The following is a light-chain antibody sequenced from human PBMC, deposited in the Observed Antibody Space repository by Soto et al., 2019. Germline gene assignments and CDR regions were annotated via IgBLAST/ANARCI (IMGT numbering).Light chain of an antibody. Sequence: EIVMTHSPATLSVSPGDRATLSCRASQTVRDNLAWYQQKPGQAPRRLIYGASTRATGIPARFSGSGSGTEFTLTIDSLQSEDFALYFCQQSNNWPYTFGQGTKLEIK. J-gene: IGKJ2*01. CDR2: GAS. CDR3: QQSNNWPYT. V-gene: IGKV3-15*01. CDR1: QTVRDN.